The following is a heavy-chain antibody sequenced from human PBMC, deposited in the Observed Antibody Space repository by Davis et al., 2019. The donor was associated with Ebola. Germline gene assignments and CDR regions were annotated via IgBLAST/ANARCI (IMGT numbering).Heavy chain of an antibody. J-gene: IGHJ3*02. CDR1: AYTFTNYY. CDR3: TTPGGQDSGYDVFDI. Sequence: ASATVSCQASAYTFTNYYMHWVRHAPGQGLAWMGMINPNDGRTIYAQKFQGRVTVTRDTSTTTVYMDLSSLRSEDTALYYCTTPGGQDSGYDVFDIWGQGTMVTVSS. CDR2: INPNDGRT. D-gene: IGHD5-12*01. V-gene: IGHV1-46*03.